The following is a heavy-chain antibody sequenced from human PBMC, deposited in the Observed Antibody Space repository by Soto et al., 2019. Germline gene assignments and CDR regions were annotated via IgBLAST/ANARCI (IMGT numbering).Heavy chain of an antibody. J-gene: IGHJ4*02. CDR2: ISPLFSTT. Sequence: QVQLVQSGAEVKKPGSSVKVSCKATGDIFNNYAFNWVRQAPGQGLEWMGRISPLFSTTNYAQKFQGRVTIGADELTTIVYLEVSNLKSEDTAMYYCAASSSVAAAGDFKFWGQGTLVTVSP. CDR1: GDIFNNYA. V-gene: IGHV1-69*01. D-gene: IGHD6-13*01. CDR3: AASSSVAAAGDFKF.